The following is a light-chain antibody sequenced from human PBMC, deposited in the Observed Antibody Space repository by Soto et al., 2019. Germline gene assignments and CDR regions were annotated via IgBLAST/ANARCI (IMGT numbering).Light chain of an antibody. CDR1: QSVSSSY. J-gene: IGKJ5*01. V-gene: IGKV3-20*01. CDR2: GAS. CDR3: QQYGSSLQIT. Sequence: EIVLTQSPGTLSLSPGERATLSCRASQSVSSSYLAWYQQKPGQAPRLLIYGASSRATGIPDRFSGSGSGTEFTVRISRLRPEDFAVYYCQQYGSSLQITFGQGTRLEIK.